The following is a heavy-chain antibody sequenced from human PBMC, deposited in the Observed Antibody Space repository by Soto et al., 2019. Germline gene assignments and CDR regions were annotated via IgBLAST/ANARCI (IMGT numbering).Heavy chain of an antibody. V-gene: IGHV4-59*01. CDR1: GGSISSYY. J-gene: IGHJ4*02. D-gene: IGHD4-17*01. CDR2: IYYSGST. CDR3: ARRYGPSFDF. Sequence: PSESLSLTCTVSGGSISSYYWSWIRQPPGKGLEWIGYIYYSGSTNYNPSLKSRVTISVDTSKNQFSLKLSSVTAADTAVYYCARRYGPSFDFWGQGALVTVSS.